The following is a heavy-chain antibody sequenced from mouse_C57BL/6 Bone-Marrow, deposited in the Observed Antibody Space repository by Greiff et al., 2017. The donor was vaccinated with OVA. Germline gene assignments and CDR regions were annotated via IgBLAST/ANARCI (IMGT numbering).Heavy chain of an antibody. Sequence: LVEPGASVKISCKASGYTFTDYYINWVKQRPGQGLEWIGWIFPGSGSTYYNEKFKGKATLTVDKSSSTAYMLLSSLTSEDSAVYFCARYGVVATEEAWFAYWGQGTLVTVSA. V-gene: IGHV1-75*01. CDR3: ARYGVVATEEAWFAY. CDR2: IFPGSGST. J-gene: IGHJ3*01. D-gene: IGHD1-1*01. CDR1: GYTFTDYY.